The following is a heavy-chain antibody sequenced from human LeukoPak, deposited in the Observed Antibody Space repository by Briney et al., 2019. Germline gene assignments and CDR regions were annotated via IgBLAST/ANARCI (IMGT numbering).Heavy chain of an antibody. CDR3: ARAPRDSYGPRFDY. CDR1: GYTFTGYY. CDR2: INPNSGGT. V-gene: IGHV1-2*06. J-gene: IGHJ4*02. D-gene: IGHD5-18*01. Sequence: ASVTVSCKASGYTFTGYYMHWVRQAPGQGLEWMGRINPNSGGTNYAQKFQGRVTMTRDTSISTAYMELSRLRSDDTAVYYCARAPRDSYGPRFDYWGQGTLVTVSS.